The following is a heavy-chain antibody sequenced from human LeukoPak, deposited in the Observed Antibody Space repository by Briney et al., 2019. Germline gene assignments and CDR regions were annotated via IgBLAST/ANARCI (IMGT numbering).Heavy chain of an antibody. CDR2: IYYSGST. J-gene: IGHJ5*02. Sequence: PSETLSLTCTVSGGSISSYYWSWIRQPPGKGLEWIGYIYYSGSTNYNPSLKSRVTISVDRSKNQFSLKLSSVTAADTAVYYCAGCSGGDCFDWFDPWGQGTLVTVSS. V-gene: IGHV4-59*12. D-gene: IGHD2-21*02. CDR1: GGSISSYY. CDR3: AGCSGGDCFDWFDP.